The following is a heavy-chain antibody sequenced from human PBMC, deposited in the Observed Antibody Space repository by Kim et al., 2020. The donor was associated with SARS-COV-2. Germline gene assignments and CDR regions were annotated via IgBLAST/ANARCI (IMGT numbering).Heavy chain of an antibody. V-gene: IGHV1-8*01. D-gene: IGHD3-3*01. CDR1: GYTFTSYD. CDR2: MSPNSGNT. Sequence: ASVKVSCKASGYTFTSYDINWVRQATGQGLEWMGWMSPNSGNTGYAQKFQGRVTMTRNTSISTAYMELSSLRSEDTAVYYCARGNFWSGEGYGMDVWGQGTTVTVSS. J-gene: IGHJ6*02. CDR3: ARGNFWSGEGYGMDV.